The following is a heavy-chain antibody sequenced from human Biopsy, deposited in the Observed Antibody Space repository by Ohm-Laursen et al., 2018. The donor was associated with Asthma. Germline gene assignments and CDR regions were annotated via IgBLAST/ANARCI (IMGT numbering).Heavy chain of an antibody. Sequence: ASVKVSCNTSGYTFNSAGITWVRQAPGQGLEWMGWISVYNGNTKVAQKLQDRVTMITDKSTSTAYMELRSLRSDDTAVYFCARAVDYSHYYGIDVWGQGTTVTVS. J-gene: IGHJ6*02. V-gene: IGHV1-18*01. CDR3: ARAVDYSHYYGIDV. D-gene: IGHD3-10*01. CDR2: ISVYNGNT. CDR1: GYTFNSAG.